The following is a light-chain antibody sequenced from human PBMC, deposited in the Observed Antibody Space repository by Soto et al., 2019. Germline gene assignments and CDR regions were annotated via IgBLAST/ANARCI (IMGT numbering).Light chain of an antibody. CDR1: QSVSSF. V-gene: IGKV3-11*01. CDR2: DVS. CDR3: QQRINWPLT. Sequence: EIVLTQSPATLSLSPGERATLSCRASQSVSSFLAWYQQKPGQAPRLLIYDVSSRATGIPTRFSGSGSGTEFTLNISSLEPEDFAVYYCQQRINWPLTVGGGTKVEIK. J-gene: IGKJ4*01.